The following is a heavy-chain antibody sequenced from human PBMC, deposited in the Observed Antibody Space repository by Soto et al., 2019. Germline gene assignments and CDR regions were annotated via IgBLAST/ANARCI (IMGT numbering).Heavy chain of an antibody. Sequence: DVRLLESAGGVVQPGGSLRLSCVASGFTFHSYSMGWVRQGPGKGLEWVSVFSYSDNRTFYADSVKGRFTISRDNSKNTLFLQMGSLRVEDTAVYYCAIDPMVYGVRGYFHFWGQGTVVTVSS. CDR1: GFTFHSYS. D-gene: IGHD2-8*01. V-gene: IGHV3-23*01. CDR3: AIDPMVYGVRGYFHF. CDR2: FSYSDNRT. J-gene: IGHJ4*02.